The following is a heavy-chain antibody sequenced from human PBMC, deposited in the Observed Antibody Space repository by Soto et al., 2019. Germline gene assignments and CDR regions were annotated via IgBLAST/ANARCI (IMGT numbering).Heavy chain of an antibody. CDR1: GFTFSDSV. Sequence: GGSLRLSCVGSGFTFSDSVMAWVRQAPGKGLEWLSVMSGDGRTRYALSVTGRFTISRDNSKNTLYLQMRSLRAEDAAAYYCVKWHTSNFDSLPFTGFDFWGQGTLVTVSS. CDR3: VKWHTSNFDSLPFTGFDF. J-gene: IGHJ4*02. V-gene: IGHV3-23*01. CDR2: MSGDGRT. D-gene: IGHD3-22*01.